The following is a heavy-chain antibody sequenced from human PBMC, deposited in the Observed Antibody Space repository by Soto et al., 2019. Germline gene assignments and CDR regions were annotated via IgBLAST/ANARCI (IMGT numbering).Heavy chain of an antibody. D-gene: IGHD2-21*01. CDR3: AASCVGCGGFNYYGMDV. J-gene: IGHJ6*02. CDR1: GGSISSGGYY. Sequence: QVQLQESGPGLVKPSQTLSLTCTVSGGSISSGGYYWSWIRQHPGKGLEWIGYIYYSGSTYYNPSPKGRVTISVDXSXNXXSLKLSSVTAADTAVYYCAASCVGCGGFNYYGMDVWGQGTTVTVSS. V-gene: IGHV4-31*03. CDR2: IYYSGST.